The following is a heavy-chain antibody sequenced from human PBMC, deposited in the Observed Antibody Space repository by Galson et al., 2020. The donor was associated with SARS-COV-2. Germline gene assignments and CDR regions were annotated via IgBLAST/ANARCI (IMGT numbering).Heavy chain of an antibody. CDR3: AGMVRGVIGWFDP. Sequence: GESLKISCAASGFTFSSYGMHWVRQAPGKGLEWVAVIWYDGSNKYYADSVKGRFTISRDNSKNTLYLQMNSLRAEDTAVYYCAGMVRGVIGWFDPWGQGTLVTVSS. CDR2: IWYDGSNK. V-gene: IGHV3-33*01. CDR1: GFTFSSYG. D-gene: IGHD3-10*01. J-gene: IGHJ5*02.